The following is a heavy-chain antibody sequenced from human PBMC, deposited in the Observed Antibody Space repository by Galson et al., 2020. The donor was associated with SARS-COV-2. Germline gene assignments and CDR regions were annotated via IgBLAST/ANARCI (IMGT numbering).Heavy chain of an antibody. V-gene: IGHV3-23*01. CDR2: ISGSGGST. J-gene: IGHJ4*02. CDR3: AKALKQHVLRYFDWLSHPYFDY. Sequence: GGSLRLSCAASGFTYSSYAMSGVRQAPGNGLDWVSAISGSGGSTFYADSVKGRFTISRDNSKNTLYLQMNSLRAEDTAVYYCAKALKQHVLRYFDWLSHPYFDYWGQGTLVTVSS. D-gene: IGHD3-9*01. CDR1: GFTYSSYA.